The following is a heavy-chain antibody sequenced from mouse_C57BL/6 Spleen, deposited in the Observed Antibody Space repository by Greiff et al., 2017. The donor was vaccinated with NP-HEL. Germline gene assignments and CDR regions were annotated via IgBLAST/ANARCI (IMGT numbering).Heavy chain of an antibody. CDR2: IDPENGDT. CDR1: GFNIKDDY. Sequence: QLQQSGAELVRPGASVKLSCTASGFNIKDDYMHWVKQRPEQGLEWIGWIDPENGDTEYASKFQGKATITADTSSNTAYLQLSSLTSEDTAVYYCTTGYDGYYETWDYWGQGTTLTVSS. J-gene: IGHJ2*01. V-gene: IGHV14-4*01. CDR3: TTGYDGYYETWDY. D-gene: IGHD2-3*01.